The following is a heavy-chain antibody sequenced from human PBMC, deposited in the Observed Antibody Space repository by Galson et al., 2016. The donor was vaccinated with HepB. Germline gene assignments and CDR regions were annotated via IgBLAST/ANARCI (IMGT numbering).Heavy chain of an antibody. V-gene: IGHV4-39*01. CDR2: IFYSGTT. Sequence: ETLSLTCTVTGGSFSSSSYFWGWVRQPPGKGPEWLGSIFYSGTTYDNPTLRSRVTLSVDRPKSRFSLNLRSVTAADTAVYYCVRLARDFGDYLYYFDSWGRGTLVTVSS. CDR3: VRLARDFGDYLYYFDS. D-gene: IGHD4-17*01. CDR1: GGSFSSSSYF. J-gene: IGHJ4*02.